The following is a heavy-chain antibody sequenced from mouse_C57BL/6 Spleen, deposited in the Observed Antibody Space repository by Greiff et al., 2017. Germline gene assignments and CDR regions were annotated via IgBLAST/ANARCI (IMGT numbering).Heavy chain of an antibody. Sequence: VVEPGASVKISCKASGYAFSSSWMNWVKQRPGKGLEWIGRIYPGDGDTNYNGKFKGKATLTADKSSSTAYMQLSSLTSEDSAVYFCAREVYYDYDGGRFAYWGQGTLVTVSA. V-gene: IGHV1-82*01. J-gene: IGHJ3*01. CDR2: IYPGDGDT. CDR1: GYAFSSSW. CDR3: AREVYYDYDGGRFAY. D-gene: IGHD2-4*01.